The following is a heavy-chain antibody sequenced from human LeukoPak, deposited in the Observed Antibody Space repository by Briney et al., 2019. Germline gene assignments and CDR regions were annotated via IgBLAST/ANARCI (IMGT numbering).Heavy chain of an antibody. CDR1: GFTFSSYS. D-gene: IGHD3-10*01. CDR2: ISSSSSYI. CDR3: ASGGLMVRRVIRSFDY. J-gene: IGHJ4*02. Sequence: PGGSLRLSCAASGFTFSSYSMNWVRQAPGKGLEWVSSISSSSSYIYYADSVKGRFIISRDNAKNSLYLQMNSLRAEDTAVYYCASGGLMVRRVIRSFDYWGQGTLVTVSS. V-gene: IGHV3-21*01.